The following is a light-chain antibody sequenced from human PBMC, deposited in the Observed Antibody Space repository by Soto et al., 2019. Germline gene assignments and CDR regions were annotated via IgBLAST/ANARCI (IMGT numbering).Light chain of an antibody. V-gene: IGLV2-14*01. CDR2: EVD. Sequence: QSVLTQPASVSGSPGQSITISCTGTNNDIGTYPYVSWYQQHPGTAPKLIIYEVDNRPSGISDRFSGSKSGNTASLTISGLQAEDESDYYCSSFATSGTNVIFGGGTKLTVL. J-gene: IGLJ2*01. CDR1: NNDIGTYPY. CDR3: SSFATSGTNVI.